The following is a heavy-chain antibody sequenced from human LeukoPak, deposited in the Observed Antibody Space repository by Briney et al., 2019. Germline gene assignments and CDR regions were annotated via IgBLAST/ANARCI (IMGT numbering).Heavy chain of an antibody. CDR2: ISSSGSTI. CDR3: ARDGYSSGWHFFWY. V-gene: IGHV3-48*03. Sequence: GGSLRLSCAASGYTFSSYEMNWVRQAPGRGLEWVSYISSSGSTIYYADSVKGRFTISRDNAKNSLYLQMNSLRAEDTAVYYCARDGYSSGWHFFWYWGQGTLVTVSS. CDR1: GYTFSSYE. D-gene: IGHD6-19*01. J-gene: IGHJ4*02.